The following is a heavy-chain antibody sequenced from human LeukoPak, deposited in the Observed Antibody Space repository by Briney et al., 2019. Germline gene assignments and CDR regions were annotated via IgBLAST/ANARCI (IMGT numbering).Heavy chain of an antibody. Sequence: EASVKVSCKASGYTFTGYYMHWVRQAPGQGLEWMGWINPNSGGTNYAQKFQGRVTMTRDTSISTTYMELSRLRSDDTAVYYCARDLPYSSSWESIDYWGQGTLVTVSS. CDR2: INPNSGGT. CDR3: ARDLPYSSSWESIDY. D-gene: IGHD6-13*01. J-gene: IGHJ4*02. CDR1: GYTFTGYY. V-gene: IGHV1-2*02.